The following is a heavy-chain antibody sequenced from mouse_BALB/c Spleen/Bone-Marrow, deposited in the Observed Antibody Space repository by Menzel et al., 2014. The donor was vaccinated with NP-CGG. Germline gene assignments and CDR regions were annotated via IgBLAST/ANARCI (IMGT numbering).Heavy chain of an antibody. CDR3: TTLARSDFDY. D-gene: IGHD3-1*01. Sequence: EVKLMESGTVLARPGAAVKMSCKASGYTFSNYWMHWVKQRPGQGLEWIGTIYPGNSDTTYNQKFKGKAKLTAVTSTSTAYMELSSLTNEDSAVYYCTTLARSDFDYWGQGTTLPVSS. CDR1: GYTFSNYW. J-gene: IGHJ2*01. V-gene: IGHV1-5*01. CDR2: IYPGNSDT.